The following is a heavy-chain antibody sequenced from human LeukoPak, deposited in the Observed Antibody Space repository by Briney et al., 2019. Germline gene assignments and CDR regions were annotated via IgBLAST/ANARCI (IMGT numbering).Heavy chain of an antibody. Sequence: PGGSLRLSCAASGFTFSSYAMSGVRQAPGKGLEWVSAISGSGGSAYYADSVKGRFTISRDNSKNTLYLQMNSLRAEDTAVYYCAKLGLHVAVQYYFDYWGQGTLVTVSS. CDR3: AKLGLHVAVQYYFDY. D-gene: IGHD2-15*01. CDR2: ISGSGGSA. CDR1: GFTFSSYA. V-gene: IGHV3-23*01. J-gene: IGHJ4*02.